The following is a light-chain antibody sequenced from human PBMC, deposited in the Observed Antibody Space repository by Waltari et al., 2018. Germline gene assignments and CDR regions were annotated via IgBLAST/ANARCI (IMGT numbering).Light chain of an antibody. CDR2: NVS. J-gene: IGKJ4*01. CDR3: MQGTHWPVT. V-gene: IGKV2-30*01. Sequence: DAVMTQSPLSLSVTLGQPASISCRSSQSLVYSDGKTYLNWFHQRPGQSPRRLIYNVSNRDSGVPDRFSGSGSGTDFTLKISRVEAEDVGVYYCMQGTHWPVTFGGGTKVEIK. CDR1: QSLVYSDGKTY.